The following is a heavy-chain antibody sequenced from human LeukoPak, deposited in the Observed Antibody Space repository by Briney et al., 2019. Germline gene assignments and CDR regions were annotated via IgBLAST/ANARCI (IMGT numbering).Heavy chain of an antibody. CDR1: GFSFSSDA. CDR3: ASSSQQLVPGSFDY. D-gene: IGHD6-13*01. J-gene: IGHJ4*02. CDR2: IYSGGST. V-gene: IGHV3-66*01. Sequence: PGGSLRLSCAASGFSFSSDAMSWVREAPGKGLEWVSVIYSGGSTYYADSVKGRFTISRDNSKNTLYLQMNSPRAEDTAVYYCASSSQQLVPGSFDYWGQGTLVTVSS.